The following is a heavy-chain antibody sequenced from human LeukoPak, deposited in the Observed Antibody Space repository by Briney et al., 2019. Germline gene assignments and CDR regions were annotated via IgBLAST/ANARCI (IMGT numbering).Heavy chain of an antibody. D-gene: IGHD5-18*01. Sequence: ASVRVSCKASGYTFTSYYMRWVRQAPGQGLEWMGIINPSGGSTSYAQKFQGRVTMTRDTSTSTVYMELSSLRPEDTAVYYCARSDTAMIIDYWGQGTLVTVSS. V-gene: IGHV1-46*01. CDR3: ARSDTAMIIDY. CDR2: INPSGGST. J-gene: IGHJ4*02. CDR1: GYTFTSYY.